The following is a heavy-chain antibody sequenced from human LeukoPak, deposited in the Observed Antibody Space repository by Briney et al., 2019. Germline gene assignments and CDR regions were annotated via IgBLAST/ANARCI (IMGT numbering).Heavy chain of an antibody. V-gene: IGHV3-30*18. J-gene: IGHJ6*02. CDR1: GSTFSTES. Sequence: GGSLRLSCAASGSTFSTESMNWVRQAPGKGLEWVALISHDGNNKFYADSVKGRFTITRDNSKNTLYLQMDSLRAEDTAMYYCAKDGGDYLSLVVYYYGMDVWGQGTTVTVSS. CDR2: ISHDGNNK. D-gene: IGHD4-17*01. CDR3: AKDGGDYLSLVVYYYGMDV.